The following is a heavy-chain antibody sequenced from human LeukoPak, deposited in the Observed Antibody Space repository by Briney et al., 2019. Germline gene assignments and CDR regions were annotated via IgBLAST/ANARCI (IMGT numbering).Heavy chain of an antibody. V-gene: IGHV3-23*01. J-gene: IGHJ3*02. Sequence: GGSLRLSCAASGLTFSSYGMHWVRQAPGKGLEWVSGISASGGSTYYADSVKGRFTISRDNSKNTLYLQMNSLRAEDTAVYYCAKGFYDNSASDVFAIWGQGTLVTVSS. CDR1: GLTFSSYG. CDR2: ISASGGST. CDR3: AKGFYDNSASDVFAI. D-gene: IGHD3-22*01.